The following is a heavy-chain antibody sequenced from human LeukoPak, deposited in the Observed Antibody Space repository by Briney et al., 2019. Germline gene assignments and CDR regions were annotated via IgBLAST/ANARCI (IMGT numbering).Heavy chain of an antibody. D-gene: IGHD1-26*01. CDR1: GXSISSGGYY. CDR3: ARGGGSYYFDY. Sequence: SETLSLTCTVSGXSISSGGYYWSWIRQPPGKGLEWIWYFYNSGSTNYNPSLKSRVTISVDTSKNQFSLKLSSVTAADTAVYYCARGGGSYYFDYWGQGTLVTVSS. V-gene: IGHV4-61*08. CDR2: FYNSGST. J-gene: IGHJ4*02.